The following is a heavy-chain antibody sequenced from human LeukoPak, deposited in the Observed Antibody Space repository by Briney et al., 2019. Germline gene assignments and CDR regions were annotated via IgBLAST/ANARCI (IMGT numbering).Heavy chain of an antibody. CDR2: INGSGGST. J-gene: IGHJ5*02. D-gene: IGHD6-13*01. Sequence: PGGSLRLSCAPSGFTFSSYAMSWVRQAPGKGLEWVSAINGSGGSTYYADSVKGRFTISRDNSKNTLYLQMNSLRAEDTAVYYCANDRSLLLIAAAGYWFDPWGQGTLVTVSS. CDR1: GFTFSSYA. CDR3: ANDRSLLLIAAAGYWFDP. V-gene: IGHV3-23*01.